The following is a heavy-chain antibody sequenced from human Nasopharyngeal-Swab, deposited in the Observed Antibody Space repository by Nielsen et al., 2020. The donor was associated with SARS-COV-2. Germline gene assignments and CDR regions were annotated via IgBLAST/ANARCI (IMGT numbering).Heavy chain of an antibody. CDR3: ARGSTMNGYYGMDV. CDR1: GGPISGYY. CDR2: INHSGST. V-gene: IGHV4-34*01. D-gene: IGHD3-22*01. J-gene: IGHJ6*02. Sequence: SETLSLTCTVSGGPISGYYWSWIRQSPGKGLECIGEINHSGSTNYNPSLKSRVTISVDTSKTQFSLKLSSVTAADTAVYYCARGSTMNGYYGMDVWGQGTTVTVSS.